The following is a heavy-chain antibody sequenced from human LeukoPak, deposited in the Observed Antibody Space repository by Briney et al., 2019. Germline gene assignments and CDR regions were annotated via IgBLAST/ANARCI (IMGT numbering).Heavy chain of an antibody. CDR3: AKVASFSRYFDWLLPLMY. Sequence: PGGSLRLSCAASGFTFDDYAMHWVRQAPGKGLEWVSGISWNSGSIGYADSVKGRFTISRDNAKNSLYLQMNSLRAEDTALYYCAKVASFSRYFDWLLPLMYWGQGTLVTVSS. CDR1: GFTFDDYA. J-gene: IGHJ4*02. CDR2: ISWNSGSI. D-gene: IGHD3-9*01. V-gene: IGHV3-9*01.